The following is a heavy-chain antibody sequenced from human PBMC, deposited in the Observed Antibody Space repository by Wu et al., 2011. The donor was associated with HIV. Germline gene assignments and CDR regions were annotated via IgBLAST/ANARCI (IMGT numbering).Heavy chain of an antibody. CDR2: ISACNDNT. CDR1: GYTFSNYG. Sequence: QVQLVQSGAEVKKSGASAKVSCKASGYTFSNYGISWVRQAPGQGLEWMGWISACNDNTNYARKFQGRVTMTTDTSTNTAYMDLRSLRSDDTAVYYCASYYYDSSGYHWFDPWGQGTLVTVSS. D-gene: IGHD3-22*01. V-gene: IGHV1-18*01. CDR3: ASYYYDSSGYHWFDP. J-gene: IGHJ5*02.